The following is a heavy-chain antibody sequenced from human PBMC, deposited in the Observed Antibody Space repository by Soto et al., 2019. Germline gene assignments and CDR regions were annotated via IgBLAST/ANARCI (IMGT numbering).Heavy chain of an antibody. CDR3: TGGGVSSGPDY. J-gene: IGHJ4*02. CDR2: ILNTGGTV. Sequence: EVQLVESGGGLVQPGGSLRLSCVASGLIFSDYSMNWVRQAPGKGLEWVSYILNTGGTVYYADSVKGRFTVSRDNAKKSLFWIIDRVRTEDAGVYYSTGGGVSSGPDYWGQGTLVTVSS. CDR1: GLIFSDYS. V-gene: IGHV3-48*01. D-gene: IGHD1-1*01.